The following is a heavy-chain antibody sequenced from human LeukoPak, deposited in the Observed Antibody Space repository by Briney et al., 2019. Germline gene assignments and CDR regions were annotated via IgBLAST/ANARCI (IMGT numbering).Heavy chain of an antibody. Sequence: PKASVKVSCKASGYTFTSYDINWVRQATGQGLEWMGWMNPNSGNTGYAQKFQGRVTITRNTSISTAYMELSSLTSDDTAVYYCAREGRVHNWSDEGFDPWGQGTLVTVSS. D-gene: IGHD1-20*01. CDR3: AREGRVHNWSDEGFDP. J-gene: IGHJ5*02. CDR2: MNPNSGNT. V-gene: IGHV1-8*03. CDR1: GYTFTSYD.